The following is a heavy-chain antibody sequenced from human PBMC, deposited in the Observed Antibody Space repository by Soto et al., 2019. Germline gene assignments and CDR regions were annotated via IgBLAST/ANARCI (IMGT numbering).Heavy chain of an antibody. V-gene: IGHV4-34*01. CDR2: INHSGST. J-gene: IGHJ4*02. D-gene: IGHD6-19*01. CDR3: ARGGAGYSSGYRGASFDY. Sequence: SETLSLTCAVYGGSFSGYYWSWIRQPPRKGLEWIGEINHSGSTNYNPSLKSRVTISVDTSKNQFSLKLGSVTAADTAVYYCARGGAGYSSGYRGASFDYWGQGTLVTVSS. CDR1: GGSFSGYY.